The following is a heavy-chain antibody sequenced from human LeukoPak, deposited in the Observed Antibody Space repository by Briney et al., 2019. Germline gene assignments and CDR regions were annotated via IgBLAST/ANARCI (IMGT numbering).Heavy chain of an antibody. J-gene: IGHJ5*02. CDR2: IYYSGST. Sequence: PSETLSLTCTVSGGSISSYYWSWIRQPPGKGLEWIGYIYYSGSTNYNPSLKSRVTISVDTSKNQFSLKLSSVTAADTAVYYCARHHQVSGYCSSTGCRDWFDPWGQGTLVTVSS. CDR1: GGSISSYY. D-gene: IGHD2-2*01. CDR3: ARHHQVSGYCSSTGCRDWFDP. V-gene: IGHV4-59*08.